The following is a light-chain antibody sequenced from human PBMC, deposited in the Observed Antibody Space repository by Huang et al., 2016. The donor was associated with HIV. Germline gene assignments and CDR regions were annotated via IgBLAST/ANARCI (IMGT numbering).Light chain of an antibody. J-gene: IGKJ2*01. CDR2: SAS. CDR1: QSVSSN. V-gene: IGKV3-15*01. Sequence: EIVMTQSPATLSVSPGERATLSCRASQSVSSNLAWYRQKTGQAPRLLIYSASSMATGIPARFSGSGSGTEFTLTVSSLQSEDFAVYYCQQYHNWPPHTFGQGTKLEIK. CDR3: QQYHNWPPHT.